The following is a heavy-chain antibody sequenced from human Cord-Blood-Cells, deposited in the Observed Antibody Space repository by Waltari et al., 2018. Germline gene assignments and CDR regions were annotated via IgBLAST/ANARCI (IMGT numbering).Heavy chain of an antibody. Sequence: EVQLLESGGGLVQPGGSLRLSCAASGFTFSSYAMSCVRQAPGKGVEWVSAISGSGGSTYYADSVKGRFPISRDNSKNTLYLQRNSLRAEDTAVYYCAKDLGYGGNSDYWGQGTLVTVSS. CDR2: ISGSGGST. D-gene: IGHD4-17*01. CDR1: GFTFSSYA. V-gene: IGHV3-23*01. J-gene: IGHJ4*02. CDR3: AKDLGYGGNSDY.